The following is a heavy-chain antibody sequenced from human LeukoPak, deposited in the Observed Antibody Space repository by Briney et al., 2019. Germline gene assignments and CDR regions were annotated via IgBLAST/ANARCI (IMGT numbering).Heavy chain of an antibody. J-gene: IGHJ4*02. CDR1: GYTFSNYG. V-gene: IGHV1-46*01. Sequence: ASVTVSCKASGYTFSNYGITWVRQAPGQGLEWMGTINPSGGSTRYAQRFQGRVTMTSDTSTSTVYMELSSLRSEDTALFYCARRGYSGYEDYWGQGTLVTVSS. CDR2: INPSGGST. CDR3: ARRGYSGYEDY. D-gene: IGHD5-12*01.